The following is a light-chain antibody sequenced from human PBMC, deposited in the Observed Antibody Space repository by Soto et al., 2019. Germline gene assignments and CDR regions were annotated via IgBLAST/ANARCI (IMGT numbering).Light chain of an antibody. Sequence: EIVLRQSPGTLSLSPCERATLSCSASQSVSSRLAWYQQRPGQAPRLLISGASSRATGIPDRFSGSGSGTDFTLTISRLEPEDFALYYCQHYAHNSPITFGQGTRLEI. V-gene: IGKV3-20*01. CDR3: QHYAHNSPIT. CDR1: QSVSSR. J-gene: IGKJ5*01. CDR2: GAS.